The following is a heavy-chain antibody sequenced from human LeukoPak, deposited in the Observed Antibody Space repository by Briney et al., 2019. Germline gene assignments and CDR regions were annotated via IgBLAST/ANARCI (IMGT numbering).Heavy chain of an antibody. CDR2: NGGGGGTT. Sequence: PGGALRLSCTASGFIFSINAMSWVRQTPGKGLEWVSGNGGGGGTTDYADSVKGRFTISRDNSKNTFYLHMNSLRVEDTALYYCARILDDAGYYAPAMWGQGTLVTVSS. CDR1: GFIFSINA. V-gene: IGHV3-23*01. J-gene: IGHJ4*02. D-gene: IGHD3-22*01. CDR3: ARILDDAGYYAPAM.